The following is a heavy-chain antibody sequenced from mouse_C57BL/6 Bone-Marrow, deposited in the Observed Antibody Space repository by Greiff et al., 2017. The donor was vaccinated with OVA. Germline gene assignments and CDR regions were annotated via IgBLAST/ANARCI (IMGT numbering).Heavy chain of an antibody. CDR2: IRSKSSNYAT. J-gene: IGHJ1*03. D-gene: IGHD1-1*01. CDR1: GFTFNTYA. V-gene: IGHV10-3*01. Sequence: EVKVVESGGGLVQPKGSLKLSCAASGFTFNTYAMHWVRQAPGKGLEWVARIRSKSSNYATYYAVSVKDRFTISRDDSQSMLYRQMNNLKTEDTAMYYWVREWVVAPRWYFDVWGTGTTVTVSS. CDR3: VREWVVAPRWYFDV.